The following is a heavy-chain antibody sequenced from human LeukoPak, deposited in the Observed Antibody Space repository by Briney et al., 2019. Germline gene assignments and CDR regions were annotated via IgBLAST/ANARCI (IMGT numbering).Heavy chain of an antibody. J-gene: IGHJ4*02. D-gene: IGHD2-15*01. CDR2: IYYSGST. V-gene: IGHV4-59*08. CDR1: GGSISIYY. CDR3: ARLSDGSSYQLDY. Sequence: SETLSLTCTVSGGSISIYYWSWIRQPPGKGLEWIGYIYYSGSTNYNPSLKSRVTISVDTSKNQFSLKLSSVTAADTAVYYCARLSDGSSYQLDYWGQGTLVTVSS.